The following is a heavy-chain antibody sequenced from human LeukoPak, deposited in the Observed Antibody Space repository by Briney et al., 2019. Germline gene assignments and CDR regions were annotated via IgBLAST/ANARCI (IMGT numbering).Heavy chain of an antibody. CDR1: GGSISSGSYY. V-gene: IGHV4-61*02. CDR3: AREIITGYYFDY. D-gene: IGHD1-20*01. Sequence: SQTLSLTCTVSGGSISSGSYYWSWIRQPAGKGLEWIGRIYTSGSTNYNPSLKSRVTISVDTSKNQFSLKLSSVTAADTAVYYCAREIITGYYFDYWGQGTLVTVSS. CDR2: IYTSGST. J-gene: IGHJ4*02.